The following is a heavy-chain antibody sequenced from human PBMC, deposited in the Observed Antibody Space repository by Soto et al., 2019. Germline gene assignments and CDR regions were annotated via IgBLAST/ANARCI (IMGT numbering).Heavy chain of an antibody. CDR1: GGSISSGGYY. CDR2: IYYSGST. V-gene: IGHV4-31*03. Sequence: QVQLQESGPGLVKPSQTLSLTCTVSGGSISSGGYYWSWIRQHPGKGLEWIGYIYYSGSTYYNPSLKSRVTMSVDTSENQYSLRLSSVTAADTAVYYCARKDSGYADYMDVWGKGTTVTLSS. D-gene: IGHD5-12*01. J-gene: IGHJ6*03. CDR3: ARKDSGYADYMDV.